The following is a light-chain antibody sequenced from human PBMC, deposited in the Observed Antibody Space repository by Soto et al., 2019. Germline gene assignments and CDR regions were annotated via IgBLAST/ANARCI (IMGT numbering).Light chain of an antibody. CDR2: NVN. J-gene: IGLJ1*01. V-gene: IGLV2-18*02. Sequence: QSVLIQPPFVSGSPGQSVTISCTGTSSDVGSYDYVSWYQQHPGTVPKPMIYNVNTQPSGVPDRFSGSKSGNTASLTISGLQAEDEADYYCTSYTSSSTLDVFXTGTKVTVL. CDR3: TSYTSSSTLDV. CDR1: SSDVGSYDY.